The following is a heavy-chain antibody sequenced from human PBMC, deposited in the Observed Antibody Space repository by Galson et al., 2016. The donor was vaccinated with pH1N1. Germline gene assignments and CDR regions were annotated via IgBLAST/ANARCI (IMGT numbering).Heavy chain of an antibody. J-gene: IGHJ6*02. V-gene: IGHV1-8*03. CDR1: GYTFTNYG. Sequence: VKVSCKASGYTFTNYGINWVRQAPGQGLEWMAWLNPYSGRTAFAQKFQGRVTITRDTSISTAFMELNSLRSDGTAVYFCARGISGSQSLLYYYGLDVWGLGTTVTVSS. CDR3: ARGISGSQSLLYYYGLDV. CDR2: LNPYSGRT. D-gene: IGHD1-26*01.